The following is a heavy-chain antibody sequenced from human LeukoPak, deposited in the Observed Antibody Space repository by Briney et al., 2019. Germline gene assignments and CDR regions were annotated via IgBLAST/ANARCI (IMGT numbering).Heavy chain of an antibody. Sequence: RASVKVSCKASGGTFSSYAISWVRQAPGQGLEWMGWINPNSGGTNYAQKFQGRVTMTRDTSISTAYMELSRLRSDDTAVYYCAAIFGVVNHWWFDPWGQGTLVTVSS. CDR3: AAIFGVVNHWWFDP. J-gene: IGHJ5*02. V-gene: IGHV1-2*02. D-gene: IGHD3-3*01. CDR1: GGTFSSYA. CDR2: INPNSGGT.